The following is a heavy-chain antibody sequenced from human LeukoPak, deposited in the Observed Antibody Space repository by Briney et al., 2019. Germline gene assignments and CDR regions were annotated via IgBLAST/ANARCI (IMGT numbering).Heavy chain of an antibody. CDR3: ARAAVATRRGSWFDP. CDR1: GYTFTNDD. D-gene: IGHD5-12*01. V-gene: IGHV1-8*01. J-gene: IGHJ5*02. Sequence: ASVKVSCKASGYTFTNDDINWVRQATGQGLEWMGWMNPNSSNTGYAQKFQGRVTMTRNTSISTAYMELSSLRSEDTAVYYCARAAVATRRGSWFDPWGQGTLVTVSS. CDR2: MNPNSSNT.